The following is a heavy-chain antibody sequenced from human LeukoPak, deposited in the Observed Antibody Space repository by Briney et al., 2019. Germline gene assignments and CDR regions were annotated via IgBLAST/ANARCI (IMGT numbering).Heavy chain of an antibody. CDR1: GGSISSYY. Sequence: SETLSLTCTVSGGSISSYYWSWIRQPPGKGLEWIGYIYYSGSTNYNPSLKSRVTISVDTSKNQFSLKLSSVTAADTAVYYCARGVTYYYGSGRPYYFDYWGQGTLVTVPS. V-gene: IGHV4-59*12. J-gene: IGHJ4*02. CDR2: IYYSGST. D-gene: IGHD3-10*01. CDR3: ARGVTYYYGSGRPYYFDY.